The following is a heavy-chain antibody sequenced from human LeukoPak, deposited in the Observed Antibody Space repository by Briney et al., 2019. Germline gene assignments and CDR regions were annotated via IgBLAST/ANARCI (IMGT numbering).Heavy chain of an antibody. Sequence: GGSLRLSCAASGFTFSSYGMHWVRQAPGKGLEWVAFIRYDGSNKYYADFVKGRFTISRDNSKNTLYLQMNSLRAEDTAVYYCAKDRSGSYSQGLDYWGQGTLVTVSS. CDR1: GFTFSSYG. D-gene: IGHD1-26*01. V-gene: IGHV3-30*02. J-gene: IGHJ4*02. CDR3: AKDRSGSYSQGLDY. CDR2: IRYDGSNK.